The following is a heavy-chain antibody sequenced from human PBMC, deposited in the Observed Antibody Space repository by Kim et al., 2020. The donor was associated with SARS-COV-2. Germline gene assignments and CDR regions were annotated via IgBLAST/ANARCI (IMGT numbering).Heavy chain of an antibody. Sequence: GGSLRLSCAASGFTFSSYGMHWVRQAPGKGLEWVAVIWYDGSNKYYADSVKGRFTISRDNSKNTLYLQMNSLRAEDTAVYYCARGGYCSGGSCYETVDYWGQGTLVTVSS. CDR3: ARGGYCSGGSCYETVDY. CDR1: GFTFSSYG. D-gene: IGHD2-15*01. J-gene: IGHJ4*02. V-gene: IGHV3-33*01. CDR2: IWYDGSNK.